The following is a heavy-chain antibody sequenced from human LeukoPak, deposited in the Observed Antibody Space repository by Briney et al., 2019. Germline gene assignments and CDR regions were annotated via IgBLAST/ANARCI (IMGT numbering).Heavy chain of an antibody. CDR3: ARTPWEAYYYYYMDV. D-gene: IGHD1-26*01. Sequence: GGSLRLSCAASGFTFSSYSMNWVRQAPGKGLEGVSSISSSSSYIYYVDSVKGRFTISRDNAKNSLYLQMNSLRAEDTAVYYCARTPWEAYYYYYMDVWGKGTTVTVSS. CDR2: ISSSSSYI. CDR1: GFTFSSYS. J-gene: IGHJ6*03. V-gene: IGHV3-21*01.